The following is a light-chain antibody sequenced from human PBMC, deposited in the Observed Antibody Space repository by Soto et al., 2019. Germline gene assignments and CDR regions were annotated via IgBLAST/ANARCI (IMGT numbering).Light chain of an antibody. V-gene: IGKV3-20*01. J-gene: IGKJ4*01. Sequence: EFVLTQSPGTLSLSPGERATLSCRASQTVRNNYLAWYQQKPGQAPRLLIYDASSRATGIPDRFSGGGSGTDFTLTISRLDPEDFVVYYCQQFSSYPLTFGGGTKVEIK. CDR1: QTVRNNY. CDR2: DAS. CDR3: QQFSSYPLT.